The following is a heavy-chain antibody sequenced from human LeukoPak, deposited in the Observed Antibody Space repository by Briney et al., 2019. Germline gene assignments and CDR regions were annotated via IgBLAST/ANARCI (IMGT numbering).Heavy chain of an antibody. J-gene: IGHJ4*02. Sequence: ASVKVSCKASGYTFTSYGISWVRRAPGQGLEWMGWISAYNGNTNYAQKLQGRVTMTTDTSTSTAYMELRSLRSDDTAVYYCARDLRRAYYDSSGYYSDFDYWGQGTLVTVPS. V-gene: IGHV1-18*01. D-gene: IGHD3-22*01. CDR2: ISAYNGNT. CDR1: GYTFTSYG. CDR3: ARDLRRAYYDSSGYYSDFDY.